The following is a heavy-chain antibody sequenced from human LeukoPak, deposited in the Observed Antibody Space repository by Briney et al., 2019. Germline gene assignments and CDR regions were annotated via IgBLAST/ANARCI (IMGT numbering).Heavy chain of an antibody. CDR2: IYHSGST. V-gene: IGHV4-30-2*01. Sequence: TPSETLSLTCAVSGGSISSGGYSWSWIRQPPGKGLEWIGYIYHSGSTYYNPSLKSRVTISVDTSKNQFSLKLSSVTAADTAVYYCARDKARRSWYLDGAFDIWGQGTMVTVSS. CDR3: ARDKARRSWYLDGAFDI. CDR1: GGSISSGGYS. D-gene: IGHD6-13*01. J-gene: IGHJ3*02.